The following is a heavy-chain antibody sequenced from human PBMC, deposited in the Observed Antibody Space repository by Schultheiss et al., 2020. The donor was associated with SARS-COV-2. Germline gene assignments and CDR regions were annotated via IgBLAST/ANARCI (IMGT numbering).Heavy chain of an antibody. V-gene: IGHV4-34*01. Sequence: SETLSLTCTVSGGSISSYYWSWIRQPPGKGLEWIGEIHHSGSTYYNPSLKSRVTISVDTSKNQFSLKLNSVTAADTAVYYCARHAAERYYYDSSGYYDYWGQGTLVTVSS. CDR2: IHHSGST. J-gene: IGHJ4*02. CDR3: ARHAAERYYYDSSGYYDY. CDR1: GGSISSYY. D-gene: IGHD3-22*01.